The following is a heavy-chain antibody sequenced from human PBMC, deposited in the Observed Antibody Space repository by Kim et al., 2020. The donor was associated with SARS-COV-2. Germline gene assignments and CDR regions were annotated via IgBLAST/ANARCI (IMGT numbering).Heavy chain of an antibody. CDR3: ARVRGGLNIAAAGSIDF. D-gene: IGHD6-13*01. J-gene: IGHJ4*02. V-gene: IGHV3-48*02. CDR2: ISSSSGTI. Sequence: GGSLRLSCAASGFTFSSYSMNWVRQTPGKGLEWVSYISSSSGTIYYADSVKGRFTISRDNAKNSLYLQMNSLRDEDTAVYSCARVRGGLNIAAAGSIDFWGQGTLVTVSS. CDR1: GFTFSSYS.